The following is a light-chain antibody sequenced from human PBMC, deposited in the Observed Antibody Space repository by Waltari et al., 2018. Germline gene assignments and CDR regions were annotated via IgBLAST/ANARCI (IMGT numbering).Light chain of an antibody. J-gene: IGLJ3*02. Sequence: SYVLTQPPSVSVAPGQTASITCGGKNIGRKNVHLYQQKPGKAPVLGVYDDSDRPSGIPGRFSGSNSGNTATLTISGVEGGDEADYYCQVWDTTNDQGVFGGGTKLTVL. CDR1: NIGRKN. CDR3: QVWDTTNDQGV. CDR2: DDS. V-gene: IGLV3-21*02.